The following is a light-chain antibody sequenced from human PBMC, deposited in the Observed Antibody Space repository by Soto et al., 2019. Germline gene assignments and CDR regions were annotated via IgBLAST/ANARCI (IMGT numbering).Light chain of an antibody. CDR1: ISDVGNYNL. CDR2: EVS. Sequence: QSALTQPASVAGSPGQSITISCTGTISDVGNYNLVSWFQQHPGNAPKLMIFEVSQRPSGVSNRFSGSKSGNTASLTISGLQAEDEADYYCCSYGGGTIMIFGGGTKVTVL. J-gene: IGLJ2*01. CDR3: CSYGGGTIMI. V-gene: IGLV2-23*02.